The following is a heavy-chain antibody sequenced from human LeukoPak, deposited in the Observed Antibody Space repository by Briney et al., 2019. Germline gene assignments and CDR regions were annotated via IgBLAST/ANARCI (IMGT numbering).Heavy chain of an antibody. V-gene: IGHV3-23*01. CDR2: ISGSGGST. J-gene: IGHJ4*02. D-gene: IGHD3-9*01. Sequence: GGSLRLSCAASGFTFSSYAMSWVRQAPGKGLEWVSAISGSGGSTYYADSVKGRLTISRDNSKNTLYLQMNSLRAEDTAVYYCAKDMRFDWTPYYFDYWGQGTLVTVSS. CDR1: GFTFSSYA. CDR3: AKDMRFDWTPYYFDY.